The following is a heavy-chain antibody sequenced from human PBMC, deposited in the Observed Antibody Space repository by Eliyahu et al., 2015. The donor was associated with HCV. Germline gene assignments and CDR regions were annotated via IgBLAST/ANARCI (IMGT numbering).Heavy chain of an antibody. J-gene: IGHJ6*02. D-gene: IGHD2-8*02. V-gene: IGHV4-4*07. Sequence: QVELQESGPTLLKHAEALSLTXVVSGGSVXXFFWTWXRQPAGKGLEWIGHIYNSGRTNXNPSLRSRVSMSLDTSNNVFSLKMTSVTAADTAVYYCARQRSLPTGRHYYYYSGLDVWGQGTTVTIS. CDR1: GGSVXXFF. CDR2: IYNSGRT. CDR3: ARQRSLPTGRHYYYYSGLDV.